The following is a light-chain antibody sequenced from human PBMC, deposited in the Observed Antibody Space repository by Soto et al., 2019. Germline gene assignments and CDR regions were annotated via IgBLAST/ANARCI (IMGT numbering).Light chain of an antibody. Sequence: QSVLTQPPSVSGAPGQRVTISCTGSSANFGAGYDVHWYQQLPGTAPKLLIYGNTNRPSRVPDRFSGSKSGTSASLALTGLQAEDAADYYCQSYDTSLSGVVFGGGTKLTVL. CDR2: GNT. V-gene: IGLV1-40*01. CDR1: SANFGAGYD. J-gene: IGLJ2*01. CDR3: QSYDTSLSGVV.